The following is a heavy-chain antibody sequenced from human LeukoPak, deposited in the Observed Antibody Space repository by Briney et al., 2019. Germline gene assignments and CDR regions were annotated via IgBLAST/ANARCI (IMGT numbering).Heavy chain of an antibody. D-gene: IGHD3-10*01. CDR2: IYYSGST. Sequence: SETLSLTCTVSGGSISSYYWSWIRQPPGKGLEWIGYIYYSGSTNYNPSLKSRVTISVDTSKNQFSPKLSSVTAADTAVYYCARDAGGLFDYWGQGTLVTVSS. CDR3: ARDAGGLFDY. CDR1: GGSISSYY. J-gene: IGHJ4*02. V-gene: IGHV4-59*01.